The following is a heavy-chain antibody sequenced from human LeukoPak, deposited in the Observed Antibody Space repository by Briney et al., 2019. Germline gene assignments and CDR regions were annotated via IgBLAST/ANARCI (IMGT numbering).Heavy chain of an antibody. J-gene: IGHJ6*02. CDR2: IYYSGST. Sequence: KSSETLSLTCTVSGGSISSSSYYWGWIRQPRGKGLEWIGSIYYSGSTYYNPSLKSRATISVDTSKNQFSLKLSSVTAADTAVYYCARLGEGYCSSTSCNYYGMDVWGQGTTVTVSS. CDR1: GGSISSSSYY. V-gene: IGHV4-39*01. CDR3: ARLGEGYCSSTSCNYYGMDV. D-gene: IGHD2-2*01.